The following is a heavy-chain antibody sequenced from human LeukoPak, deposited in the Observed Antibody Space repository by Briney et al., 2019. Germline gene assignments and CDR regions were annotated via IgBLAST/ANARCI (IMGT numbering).Heavy chain of an antibody. V-gene: IGHV6-1*01. CDR3: ALARSEYHYGMDV. CDR2: TYYRSKWYN. J-gene: IGHJ6*02. Sequence: SQTLSLTCAISGDSVSSLSVAWNWIRQSPSRGLECLGRTYYRSKWYNEYAVSVKGRININTDPSKNQFSLQLNSVTPEDTAVYYCALARSEYHYGMDVWGQGATVTVSS. CDR1: GDSVSSLSVA.